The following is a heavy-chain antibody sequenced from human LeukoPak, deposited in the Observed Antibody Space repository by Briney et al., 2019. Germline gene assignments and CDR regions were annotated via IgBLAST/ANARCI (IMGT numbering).Heavy chain of an antibody. Sequence: SETLSLTCTVSGGSISSSSYYWGWIRQPPGKGLEWIGSIYYSGSTYYNPSLKSRVTISVGTSKNQFSLKLSSVTAADTAVYYCVIVYYPNFDYWGKGPLVTVSS. CDR3: VIVYYPNFDY. J-gene: IGHJ4*02. V-gene: IGHV4-39*01. D-gene: IGHD3-22*01. CDR2: IYYSGST. CDR1: GGSISSSSYY.